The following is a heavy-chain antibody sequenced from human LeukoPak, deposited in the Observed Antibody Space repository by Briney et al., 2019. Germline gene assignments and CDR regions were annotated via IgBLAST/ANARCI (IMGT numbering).Heavy chain of an antibody. CDR2: IFYSGST. Sequence: PSETLSLTCTVSGGSISSGGYYWSWIRQHPGKGLEWIGYIFYSGSTDYNSALKSRVTISLDPSKNQFSLKLTSVTAADTAVYYCARQDFYYYYMDVWGKGTTVTVSS. D-gene: IGHD3-3*01. V-gene: IGHV4-31*03. J-gene: IGHJ6*03. CDR3: ARQDFYYYYMDV. CDR1: GGSISSGGYY.